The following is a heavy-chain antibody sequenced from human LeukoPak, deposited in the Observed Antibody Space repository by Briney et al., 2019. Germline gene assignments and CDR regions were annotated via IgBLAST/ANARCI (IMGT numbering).Heavy chain of an antibody. Sequence: PGGSLRLSCAASGFTFSSYAMHWVRQAPGQGLEWMGWINPNSGGTNYAQKFQGRVTMTRDTSISTAYMELSRLRSDDTAVYYCARYPITTKLTGDETFDYWGQGTLVTVSS. V-gene: IGHV1-2*02. CDR2: INPNSGGT. CDR3: ARYPITTKLTGDETFDY. J-gene: IGHJ4*02. CDR1: GFTFSSYA. D-gene: IGHD7-27*01.